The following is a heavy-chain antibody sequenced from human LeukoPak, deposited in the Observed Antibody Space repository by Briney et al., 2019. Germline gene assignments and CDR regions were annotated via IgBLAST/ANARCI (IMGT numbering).Heavy chain of an antibody. CDR2: INTNTGSP. CDR1: GYTFTTYA. Sequence: ASVTVSCKASGYTFTTYAMNWVRQAPGQGLEWMGWINTNTGSPTYAQAFTGRFVFSLDTSVSTAYLQISNLEAEDTAVYYCARDVLGVAVAGDYWGQGTLVTVSS. D-gene: IGHD6-19*01. CDR3: ARDVLGVAVAGDY. V-gene: IGHV7-4-1*02. J-gene: IGHJ4*01.